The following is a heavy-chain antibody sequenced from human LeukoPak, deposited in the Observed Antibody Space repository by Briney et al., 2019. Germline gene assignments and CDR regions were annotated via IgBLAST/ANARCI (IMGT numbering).Heavy chain of an antibody. CDR3: AKLIQLPTYYFDY. V-gene: IGHV3-23*01. CDR1: GFTVSSNY. J-gene: IGHJ4*02. CDR2: ISGSGGST. Sequence: GGSLRLSCAASGFTVSSNYMSWVRQAPGKGLEWVSAISGSGGSTYYADSVKGRFTISRDNSKNTLYLQMNSLRAEDTAVYYCAKLIQLPTYYFDYWGQGTLVTVSS. D-gene: IGHD5-18*01.